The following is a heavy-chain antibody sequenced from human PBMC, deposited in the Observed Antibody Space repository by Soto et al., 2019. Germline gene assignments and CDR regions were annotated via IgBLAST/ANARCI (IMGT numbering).Heavy chain of an antibody. CDR3: ARDGVATLYYYGMDV. CDR1: GFTVSSNY. D-gene: IGHD5-12*01. CDR2: IYSGGST. Sequence: EVQLVESGGGLVQPGGSLRLSCAASGFTVSSNYMSWVRQAPGKGLEWVSVIYSGGSTYYADSVNGRFTISRDNSKNTLYLQMNSLRAEDTAVYYCARDGVATLYYYGMDVWGQGTTVTVSS. V-gene: IGHV3-66*01. J-gene: IGHJ6*02.